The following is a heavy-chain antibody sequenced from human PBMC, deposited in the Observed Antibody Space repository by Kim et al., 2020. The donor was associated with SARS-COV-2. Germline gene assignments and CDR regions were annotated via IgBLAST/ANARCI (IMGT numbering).Heavy chain of an antibody. V-gene: IGHV3-15*01. J-gene: IGHJ6*02. D-gene: IGHD4-4*01. CDR3: TPFNDYSFYYYYGMDV. CDR1: GFTFSNAW. CDR2: IKSKTDGGTT. Sequence: GGSLRLSCAASGFTFSNAWMSWVRQAPGKGLEWVGRIKSKTDGGTTDYAAPVKGRFTISRDDSKNTLYLQMNSLKTEDTAVYYCTPFNDYSFYYYYGMDVWGQGTTVTVSS.